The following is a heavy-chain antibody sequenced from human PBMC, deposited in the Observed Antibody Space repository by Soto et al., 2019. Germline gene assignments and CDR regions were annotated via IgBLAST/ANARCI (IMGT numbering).Heavy chain of an antibody. J-gene: IGHJ4*02. Sequence: QVQLVQSGAEVREPGASVKVSCKASGYTFTNYGVSWVRQAPGQGLEWMGWIGGYKGNTNYAQKLQGRVTLTTATSTRTAYMELRSRRSDATAVYYCAPHTLDTGMPSGYWGQGTLVTVSS. CDR1: GYTFTNYG. D-gene: IGHD5-18*01. CDR3: APHTLDTGMPSGY. V-gene: IGHV1-18*01. CDR2: IGGYKGNT.